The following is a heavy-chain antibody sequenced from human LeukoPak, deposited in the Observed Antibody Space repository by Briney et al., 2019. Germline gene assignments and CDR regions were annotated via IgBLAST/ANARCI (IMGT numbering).Heavy chain of an antibody. CDR2: IYSGGST. Sequence: GGSLRLSCAASGFTFSSNYMSWVRQAPGKGLEGVSVIYSGGSTYYADSVKGRFTISRDNSKNTLYLQMNSLRAEDTAVYYCARDRRIGSHNWFDPWGQGTLVTVSS. D-gene: IGHD3-10*01. V-gene: IGHV3-66*02. CDR1: GFTFSSNY. J-gene: IGHJ5*02. CDR3: ARDRRIGSHNWFDP.